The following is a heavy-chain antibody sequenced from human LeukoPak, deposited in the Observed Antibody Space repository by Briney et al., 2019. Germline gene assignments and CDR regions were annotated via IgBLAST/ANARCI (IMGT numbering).Heavy chain of an antibody. Sequence: GGSLRLSCAASGFTFRCYAMHGVRQAPGKGGDGVAGISFVGSNRYFADSVKGRFTISRDNSKNTLYLQRNSLRAEDTAVYYCAKSTHYCSRTSCYTYYYGMDVWGQGTTVTVSS. J-gene: IGHJ6*02. CDR2: ISFVGSNR. CDR3: AKSTHYCSRTSCYTYYYGMDV. D-gene: IGHD2-2*02. V-gene: IGHV3-30*04. CDR1: GFTFRCYA.